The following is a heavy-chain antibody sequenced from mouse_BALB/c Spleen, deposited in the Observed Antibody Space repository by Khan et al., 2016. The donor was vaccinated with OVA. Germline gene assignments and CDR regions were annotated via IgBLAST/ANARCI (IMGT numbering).Heavy chain of an antibody. CDR1: GFTFSSYS. V-gene: IGHV5-6*02. Sequence: EVKLEESGGDLVRPGGSLQLSCTASGFTFSSYSMSWVRQTPDKRLEWVATISSDGDYTSYPDNVKGRFTISRDNARNTLYLQRSSLKSEDTAMYYCASHLTGSFAYWGQGTLVTVSA. CDR3: ASHLTGSFAY. CDR2: ISSDGDYT. D-gene: IGHD4-1*01. J-gene: IGHJ3*01.